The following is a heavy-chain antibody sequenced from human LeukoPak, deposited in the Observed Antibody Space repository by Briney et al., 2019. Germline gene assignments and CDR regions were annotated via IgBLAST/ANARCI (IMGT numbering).Heavy chain of an antibody. CDR3: AKSMKVEVMAGPFDI. J-gene: IGHJ3*02. CDR2: ISWYSGSI. Sequence: PGSSLTLSCAASGFSFDDFAMHWFRQATGKSLEWVSGISWYSGSIGYADPVRGRFTISRDNAKNSLYLQMNSLRAEDTALYYCAKSMKVEVMAGPFDIWGQGTMVSVSS. V-gene: IGHV3-9*01. D-gene: IGHD3-22*01. CDR1: GFSFDDFA.